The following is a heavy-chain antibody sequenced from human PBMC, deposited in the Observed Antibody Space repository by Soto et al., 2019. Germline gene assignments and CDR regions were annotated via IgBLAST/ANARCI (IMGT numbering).Heavy chain of an antibody. V-gene: IGHV4-59*01. Sequence: QVQLQESGPGLVKPSETLSLTCSVSGRSISDYYWTWIRQSPGKGLEWIGHVYYSGSTTYNPSLKSRPTISLDTPNNQFSLRMSSVTAADTAVYYCAGGSNTYPSSWYKYWGQGTLVTVSS. CDR2: VYYSGST. J-gene: IGHJ4*02. CDR1: GRSISDYY. CDR3: AGGSNTYPSSWYKY. D-gene: IGHD6-13*01.